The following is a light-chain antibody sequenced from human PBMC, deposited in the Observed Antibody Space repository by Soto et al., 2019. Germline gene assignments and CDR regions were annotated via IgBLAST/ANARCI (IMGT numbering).Light chain of an antibody. Sequence: QSALTQPASVSASPGQSITISCTGTSSDIGGYIYVSWYQHHPGKAPRLMIYEVSSRPSGVSNRFSGSKSGNTASLTISGLQAEDEADYFCSSYSFSTAYLFGSGTKLTVL. J-gene: IGLJ1*01. V-gene: IGLV2-14*01. CDR2: EVS. CDR3: SSYSFSTAYL. CDR1: SSDIGGYIY.